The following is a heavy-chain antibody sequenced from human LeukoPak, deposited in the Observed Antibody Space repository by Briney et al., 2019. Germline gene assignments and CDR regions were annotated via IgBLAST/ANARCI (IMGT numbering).Heavy chain of an antibody. CDR3: ARYSYGGYYFDY. J-gene: IGHJ4*02. D-gene: IGHD5-18*01. CDR1: GTSISSYF. CDR2: VYSSGST. V-gene: IGHV4-59*01. Sequence: SETLSLTCSVSGTSISSYFWSWIRQPPGNGLEWIGYVYSSGSTNYNPSLKSRVTISVDTSKNQFSLKLSSVTAADTAVYYCARYSYGGYYFDYWGQGTLVTVSS.